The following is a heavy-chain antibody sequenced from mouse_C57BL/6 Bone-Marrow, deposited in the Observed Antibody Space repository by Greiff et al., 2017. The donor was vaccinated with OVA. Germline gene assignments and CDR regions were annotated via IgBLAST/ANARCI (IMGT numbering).Heavy chain of an antibody. J-gene: IGHJ4*01. V-gene: IGHV5-15*01. CDR1: GFTFSDYG. CDR3: ARFYYGIPYYYAMDY. Sequence: EVQRVESGGGLVQPGGSLKLSCAASGFTFSDYGMAWVRQAPRKGPEWVAFISNLAYSIYYADTVTGRFTISRENAKNTLYLEMSSLRSEDTAMYYCARFYYGIPYYYAMDYWGQGTSVTVSS. CDR2: ISNLAYSI. D-gene: IGHD2-1*01.